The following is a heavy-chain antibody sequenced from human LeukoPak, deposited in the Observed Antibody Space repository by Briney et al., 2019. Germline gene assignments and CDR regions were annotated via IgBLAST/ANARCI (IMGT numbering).Heavy chain of an antibody. Sequence: PGGSLRLSCAASGFTLSNYAMSWVRQAPGKGLEWVSAFSTRDGSTHYADSVKGRFTISRDDSENTLFLQMNSLRVEDTAVYYCAKGADRPQRFGSWGQGTLVAVSS. CDR1: GFTLSNYA. V-gene: IGHV3-23*01. J-gene: IGHJ4*02. CDR3: AKGADRPQRFGS. CDR2: FSTRDGST. D-gene: IGHD1-14*01.